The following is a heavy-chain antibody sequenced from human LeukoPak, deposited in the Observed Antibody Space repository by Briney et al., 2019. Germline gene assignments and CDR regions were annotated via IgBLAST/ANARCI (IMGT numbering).Heavy chain of an antibody. CDR1: GGSFGGYY. CDR3: ARGPGGSSWYPGGRN. CDR2: INHSGST. V-gene: IGHV4-34*01. J-gene: IGHJ4*02. Sequence: SETLSLTCAVYGGSFGGYYWSWIRQPPGKGLEWIGEINHSGSTNHNPSLKSRVTISVDTSNNQFSLKLSSVTAADTAVYYCARGPGGSSWYPGGRNWGQGTLVTVSS. D-gene: IGHD6-13*01.